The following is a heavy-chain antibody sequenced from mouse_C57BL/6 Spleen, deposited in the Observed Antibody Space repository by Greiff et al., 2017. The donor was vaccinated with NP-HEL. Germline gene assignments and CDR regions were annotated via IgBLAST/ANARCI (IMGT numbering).Heavy chain of an antibody. D-gene: IGHD1-1*01. CDR1: GYTFTDYN. J-gene: IGHJ2*01. CDR3: AREGGEYYGSSFDY. Sequence: EVQLQQSGPELVKPGASVKIPCKASGYTFTDYNMDWVKQSHGKSLEWVGDINPNNGGTIYNQKFKGKATLTVDKSSSTAYMELRSLTSEDTAVYYGAREGGEYYGSSFDYWGQGTTLTVSS. CDR2: INPNNGGT. V-gene: IGHV1-18*01.